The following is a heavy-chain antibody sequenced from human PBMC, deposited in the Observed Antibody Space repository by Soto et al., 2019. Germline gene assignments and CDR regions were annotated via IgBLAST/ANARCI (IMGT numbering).Heavy chain of an antibody. CDR1: GGSISSSNW. J-gene: IGHJ4*02. Sequence: LALTCAVSGGSISSSNWWSWVRQPPGKGLEWIGEIYHSGSTNYNPSLKSRVTISVDTSKNQFSLKLSSVTAADTAVYYCARGGYSSGWYSGYWGQGTLVTVSS. V-gene: IGHV4-4*02. D-gene: IGHD6-19*01. CDR2: IYHSGST. CDR3: ARGGYSSGWYSGY.